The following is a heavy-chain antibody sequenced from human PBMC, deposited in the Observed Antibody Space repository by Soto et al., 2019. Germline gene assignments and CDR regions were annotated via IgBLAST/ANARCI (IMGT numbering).Heavy chain of an antibody. CDR2: IFGSGGST. Sequence: EVQLLESGGGLVQPGGSLRLSCAASGFTFSNYAMSWVRQAPGKGLEWVSAIFGSGGSTCYADSVQGRFTCSRDNPANTHHLQMNHQRAEDTAVYYCAKEGALVVMGYFDHWGQGTLVTVSS. D-gene: IGHD3-3*01. J-gene: IGHJ4*02. CDR1: GFTFSNYA. V-gene: IGHV3-23*01. CDR3: AKEGALVVMGYFDH.